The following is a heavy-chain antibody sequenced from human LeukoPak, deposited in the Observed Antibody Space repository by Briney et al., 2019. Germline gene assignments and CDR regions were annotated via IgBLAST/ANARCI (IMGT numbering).Heavy chain of an antibody. V-gene: IGHV4-38-2*02. J-gene: IGHJ4*02. D-gene: IGHD2-21*02. CDR1: DYSISSAYY. CDR2: IYHSGST. CDR3: ARDQAHCGGDCYFDF. Sequence: SETLSLTCAVSDYSISSAYYWGWIRQPPGKGLEWIGSIYHSGSTDYNPSLKSRVTISVDTSKNQFSLKLRSVTAADTAVYYCARDQAHCGGDCYFDFWGQGTLVTVSS.